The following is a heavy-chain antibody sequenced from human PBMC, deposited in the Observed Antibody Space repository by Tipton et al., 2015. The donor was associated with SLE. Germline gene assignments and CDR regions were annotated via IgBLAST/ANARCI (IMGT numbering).Heavy chain of an antibody. J-gene: IGHJ4*02. D-gene: IGHD3-22*01. CDR1: GGYISSSSYY. CDR3: ARRTRGAFGSGYRAGFDY. V-gene: IGHV4-39*01. CDR2: LYYSGST. Sequence: TLSLTCTVSGGYISSSSYYWGWIRQPPGKGLEWIGSLYYSGSTYYTPSLKSRVTISVDTSKNQFSLKVSSVTAADTAVYYCARRTRGAFGSGYRAGFDYWGQGPLVTVSS.